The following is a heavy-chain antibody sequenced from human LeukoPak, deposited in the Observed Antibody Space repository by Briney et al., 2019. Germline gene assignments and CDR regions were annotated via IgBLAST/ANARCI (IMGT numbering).Heavy chain of an antibody. CDR1: GGSISSSSYY. CDR2: IYYSGST. J-gene: IGHJ4*02. CDR3: ARRTRQLVFWQRKYYYFDY. V-gene: IGHV4-39*07. D-gene: IGHD6-6*01. Sequence: SETLSLTCTVSGGSISSSSYYWGWIRQPPGKGLEWIGSIYYSGSTYYNPSLKSRVTISVDTSKNQFSLKLSSVTAADTAMYYCARRTRQLVFWQRKYYYFDYWGQGTLVTVSS.